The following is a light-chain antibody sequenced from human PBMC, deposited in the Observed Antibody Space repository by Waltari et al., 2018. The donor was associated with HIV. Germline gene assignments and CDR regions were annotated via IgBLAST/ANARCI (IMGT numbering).Light chain of an antibody. CDR1: RSNIGSNY. V-gene: IGLV1-47*01. CDR3: ATWDDSLSGYV. J-gene: IGLJ1*01. CDR2: TNN. Sequence: QSVLTQPPSASGTPGQRVTISCSGRRSNIGSNYVYWYQQLPGAAPKLLIYTNNQRPSGVPDRFSGSKSGTSASLAITGLRSEDEADYYCATWDDSLSGYVFGTGTKVTVL.